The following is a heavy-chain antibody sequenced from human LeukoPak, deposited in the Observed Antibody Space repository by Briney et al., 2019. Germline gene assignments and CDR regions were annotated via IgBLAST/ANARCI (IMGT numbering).Heavy chain of an antibody. J-gene: IGHJ4*02. CDR3: AKVDYYDSSGPIDY. CDR1: GFTFSSYS. Sequence: GGSLRLSCAASGFTFSSYSMNWVRQAPGKGLEWVSAISGSGGSTYYADSVKGRFTISRDNSKNTLYLQMNSLRAEDTAVYYCAKVDYYDSSGPIDYWGQGTLVTVSS. D-gene: IGHD3-22*01. CDR2: ISGSGGST. V-gene: IGHV3-23*01.